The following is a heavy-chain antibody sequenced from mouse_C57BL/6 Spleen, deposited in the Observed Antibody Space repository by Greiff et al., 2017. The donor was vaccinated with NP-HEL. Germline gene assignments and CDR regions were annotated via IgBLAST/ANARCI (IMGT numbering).Heavy chain of an antibody. J-gene: IGHJ2*01. CDR3: AREGDGYCGREGAGFDY. V-gene: IGHV2-2*01. D-gene: IGHD2-3*01. Sequence: QVQLQQSGPGLVQPSQSLSITCTVSGFSLTSYGVHWVRQSPGKGLEWLGVIWSGGSTDYNAAFISRLSISKDNSKSQVFFKMNSLQADDTAIYYCAREGDGYCGREGAGFDYWGQGTTLTVSS. CDR2: IWSGGST. CDR1: GFSLTSYG.